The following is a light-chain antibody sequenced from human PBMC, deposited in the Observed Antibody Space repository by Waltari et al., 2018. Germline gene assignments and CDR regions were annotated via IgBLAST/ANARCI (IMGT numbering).Light chain of an antibody. CDR2: NDS. V-gene: IGLV3-21*04. Sequence: SYELTQPPSVSVAPGKTARITCGGVNIGSRSVHWYLQKPGQAPVLVIYNDSDRPSGIPERFSGSNSGNTATLTLSRVEAGDEADYYCQVWDSYTDHPSVFGGGTRLTVL. J-gene: IGLJ3*02. CDR3: QVWDSYTDHPSV. CDR1: NIGSRS.